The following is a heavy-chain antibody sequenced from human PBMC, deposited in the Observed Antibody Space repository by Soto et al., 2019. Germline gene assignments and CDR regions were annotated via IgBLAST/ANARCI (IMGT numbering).Heavy chain of an antibody. CDR3: AKALSPGGGWRRGGMDV. CDR1: GFTFSSYC. Sequence: PGGSLRLSCAASGFTFSSYCMHWVRQAPGKGLEWVAVISYDGSNKYYADSVKGRFTISRDNSKNTLYLQMNSLRAEDTAVYYCAKALSPGGGWRRGGMDVWGQGTTVTVSS. CDR2: ISYDGSNK. J-gene: IGHJ6*02. V-gene: IGHV3-30*18. D-gene: IGHD2-15*01.